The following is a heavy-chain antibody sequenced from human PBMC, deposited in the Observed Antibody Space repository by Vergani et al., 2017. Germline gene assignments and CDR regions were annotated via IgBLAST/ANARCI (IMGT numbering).Heavy chain of an antibody. D-gene: IGHD3/OR15-3a*01. J-gene: IGHJ6*04. CDR1: GFTFSNAW. CDR2: IRDKAYNYAT. Sequence: EVQLVESGGGLVKRGGSLRLSCAASGFTFSNAWMSWVRQTSGKGLEWIGRIRDKAYNYATVYAVSVKGRFTISRDDSKKTAYLQMNGLTTEDTAVYYCFYDFWAGYDSGDVWGKGTTVTVSS. V-gene: IGHV3-73*01. CDR3: FYDFWAGYDSGDV.